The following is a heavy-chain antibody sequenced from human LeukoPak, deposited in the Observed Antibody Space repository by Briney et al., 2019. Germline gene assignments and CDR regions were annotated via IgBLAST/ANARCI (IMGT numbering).Heavy chain of an antibody. CDR1: GFTFSNAW. J-gene: IGHJ1*01. Sequence: GGSLRLSCAASGFTFSNAWMSWVRQAPGKGLEWVGRIKSKTDGGTTDYAAPVEGRFTISRDDSKNTLYLQMNSLKTEDTAVYYCTARYCRSTSCYGEYFQRWGQGTLVTVSS. D-gene: IGHD2-2*01. CDR2: IKSKTDGGTT. V-gene: IGHV3-15*01. CDR3: TARYCRSTSCYGEYFQR.